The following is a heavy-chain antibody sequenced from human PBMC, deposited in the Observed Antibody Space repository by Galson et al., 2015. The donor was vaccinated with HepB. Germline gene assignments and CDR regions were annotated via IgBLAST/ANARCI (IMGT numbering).Heavy chain of an antibody. CDR1: GGTFSSYA. D-gene: IGHD3-22*01. Sequence: SVKVSCKASGGTFSSYAISWVRQAPGQGLEWMGGIIPIFGTANYAQKLQGRVTVTADESTSTAYMELSSLRSEDTAVYYCARGDDSSGYPYKWYFDLWGRGTLVTVSS. CDR3: ARGDDSSGYPYKWYFDL. V-gene: IGHV1-69*13. CDR2: IIPIFGTA. J-gene: IGHJ2*01.